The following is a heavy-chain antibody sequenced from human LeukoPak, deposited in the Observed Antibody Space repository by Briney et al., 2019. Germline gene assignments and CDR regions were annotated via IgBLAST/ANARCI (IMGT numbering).Heavy chain of an antibody. CDR1: GGSISSGGYS. CDR2: IYHSGST. CDR3: ARTTVVTRLFDY. V-gene: IGHV4-30-2*01. Sequence: TSETLSLTCAVSGGSISSGGYSWSWIRQPPGKGLEWIGYIYHSGSTYYNPSLKSRVTISVDRSKNQFSLKLSSVTAAGTAVYYCARTTVVTRLFDYWGQGTLVTVSS. D-gene: IGHD4-23*01. J-gene: IGHJ4*02.